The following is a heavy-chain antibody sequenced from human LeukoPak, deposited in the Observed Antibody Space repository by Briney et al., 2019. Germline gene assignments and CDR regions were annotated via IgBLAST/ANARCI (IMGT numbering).Heavy chain of an antibody. J-gene: IGHJ4*02. D-gene: IGHD3-3*01. V-gene: IGHV6-1*01. CDR1: GDSVSSNGAS. Sequence: SQSLSLTCAISGDSVSSNGASWNWIRQSPSRGLEWLGRTYYRSQQWHSDYAPSVKGRITLNPDTSKNQFSLQLNSVTPEDTAVYYCGRETDFGVVTNWGQGTLVTVSS. CDR2: TYYRSQQWHS. CDR3: GRETDFGVVTN.